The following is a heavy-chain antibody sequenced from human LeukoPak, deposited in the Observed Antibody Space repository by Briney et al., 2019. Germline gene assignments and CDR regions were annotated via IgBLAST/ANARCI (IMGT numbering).Heavy chain of an antibody. D-gene: IGHD6-6*01. CDR1: GYTFTDYY. CDR2: ISPNSGDT. CDR3: ARDRGAAARLVNWFDP. Sequence: ASVKVSCKASGYTFTDYYIHWVRQAPGQGLEWMGWISPNSGDTNYAQKFQGRVTMTRDTSISTAYMELSRLRSDDTALYYCARDRGAAARLVNWFDPWGQGTLVTVSS. J-gene: IGHJ5*02. V-gene: IGHV1-2*02.